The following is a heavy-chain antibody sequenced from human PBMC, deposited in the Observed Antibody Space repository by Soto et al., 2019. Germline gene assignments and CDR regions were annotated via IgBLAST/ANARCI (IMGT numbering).Heavy chain of an antibody. CDR1: GFTFSNYG. CDR2: IGYDGSNE. J-gene: IGHJ6*03. Sequence: QVQLVESGGGVVQPGRSLRLSCAASGFTFSNYGMHWVRQAPGKGLEWVAGIGYDGSNEYYGDSVKGRFTISRDNSKNRLYLQMNSLRAEDTAVYYCEREPYYSSGRYRGVRGFYFYMDVWGQGTTVTVSS. V-gene: IGHV3-33*01. CDR3: EREPYYSSGRYRGVRGFYFYMDV. D-gene: IGHD3-10*01.